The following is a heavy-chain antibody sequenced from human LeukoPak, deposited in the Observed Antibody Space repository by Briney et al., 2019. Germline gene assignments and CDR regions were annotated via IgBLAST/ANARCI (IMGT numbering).Heavy chain of an antibody. CDR1: GFTFSSYG. Sequence: GGSLRLSCAASGFTFSSYGMSWVRQAPGKGLEWVSAISGSGGSTYYADSVKGRFTISRDNSKNTLYLQMNSLRAEDTAVYYCAKVVYSSSGPFDYWGQGTLVTVSS. V-gene: IGHV3-23*01. J-gene: IGHJ4*02. CDR2: ISGSGGST. D-gene: IGHD6-6*01. CDR3: AKVVYSSSGPFDY.